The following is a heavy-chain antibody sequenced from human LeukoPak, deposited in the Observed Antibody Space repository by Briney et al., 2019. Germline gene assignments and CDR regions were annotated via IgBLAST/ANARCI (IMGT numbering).Heavy chain of an antibody. CDR3: ARATGRHVGAFDI. Sequence: GWIRQPPGKGLEWMGIIYPGDSDTRYSPSFQGQVTISADKSISTAYLQWSSLKASDTAMYYCARATGRHVGAFDIWGQGTMVTVSS. V-gene: IGHV5-51*01. J-gene: IGHJ3*02. D-gene: IGHD1-26*01. CDR2: IYPGDSDT.